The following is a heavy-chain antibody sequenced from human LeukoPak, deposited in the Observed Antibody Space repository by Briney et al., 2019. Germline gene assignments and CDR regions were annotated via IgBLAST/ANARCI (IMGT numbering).Heavy chain of an antibody. V-gene: IGHV3-23*01. D-gene: IGHD3-3*01. CDR3: AKDTTLRSLEWPKEEAFDI. CDR1: GFTFSSYA. Sequence: GGSLRLSCAASGFTFSSYAMSWVRQAPGKGLEWVSGISGGGGSIHYADSVKGRFTISRDNSMNTLYLQMNSLRGEDTAVYYCAKDTTLRSLEWPKEEAFDIWGQGTMVTVSS. CDR2: ISGGGGSI. J-gene: IGHJ3*02.